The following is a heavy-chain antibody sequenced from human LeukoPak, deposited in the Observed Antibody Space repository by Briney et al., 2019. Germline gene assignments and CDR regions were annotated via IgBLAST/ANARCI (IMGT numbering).Heavy chain of an antibody. D-gene: IGHD2-21*02. CDR1: GYSFTSYW. CDR2: IYPSDSDT. J-gene: IGHJ3*02. CDR3: ARPPLTRADAFDI. V-gene: IGHV5-51*01. Sequence: GESLKISCKGSGYSFTSYWIGWVRQMPGKGLEWMGIIYPSDSDTRCSPSFQGQVTVSADESISTAYLQWSSLKASDTAMYYCARPPLTRADAFDIWGQGTMVTVSS.